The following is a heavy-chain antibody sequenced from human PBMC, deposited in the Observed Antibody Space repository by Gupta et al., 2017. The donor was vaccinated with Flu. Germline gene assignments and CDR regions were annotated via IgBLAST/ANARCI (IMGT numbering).Heavy chain of an antibody. J-gene: IGHJ4*02. V-gene: IGHV3-30*18. CDR3: AKDNYDYDRSGYVDY. Sequence: SYGMHWVRQAAGKGLVWVAVISYDGSNKYYADAVKGRFTISRDNSKNTLYLQMNSLRAEDTAVYYCAKDNYDYDRSGYVDYWGQGTLVTVSS. CDR1: SYG. D-gene: IGHD3-22*01. CDR2: ISYDGSNK.